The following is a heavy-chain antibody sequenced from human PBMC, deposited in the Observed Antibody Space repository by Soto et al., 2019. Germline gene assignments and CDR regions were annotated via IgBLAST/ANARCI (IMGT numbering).Heavy chain of an antibody. D-gene: IGHD6-6*01. J-gene: IGHJ4*02. Sequence: EVQLLESGGGLVQPGGSLRLSCAASGFTFSSYAMSWVRQAPGKGLEWVSGSSGSGGSTYYADSVKGRFTISRDNSKNTLYQQMNSLRAEDTAVYYCAKDSTAYSSSYDFDYWGQGTLVTVSS. V-gene: IGHV3-23*01. CDR3: AKDSTAYSSSYDFDY. CDR2: SSGSGGST. CDR1: GFTFSSYA.